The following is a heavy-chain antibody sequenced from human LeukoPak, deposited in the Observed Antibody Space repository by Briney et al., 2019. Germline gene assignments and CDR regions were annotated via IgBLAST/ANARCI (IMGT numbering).Heavy chain of an antibody. CDR2: VHLDGRT. D-gene: IGHD3-3*01. V-gene: IGHV4-4*02. Sequence: SPTLSLTRDVSGGSVTSTNCWTWVRQPPGKGLEWIGEVHLDGRTNYNPSLKSRLIMSVDLPENHISLKLTSVTAADTAVYYCAREGGFYRPLDYSGQGTLVTVSS. J-gene: IGHJ4*02. CDR3: AREGGFYRPLDY. CDR1: GGSVTSTNC.